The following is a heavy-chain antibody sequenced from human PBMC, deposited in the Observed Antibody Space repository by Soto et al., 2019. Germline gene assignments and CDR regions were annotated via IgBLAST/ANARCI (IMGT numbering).Heavy chain of an antibody. V-gene: IGHV3-33*08. J-gene: IGHJ4*02. Sequence: PGGSLRLSCAASGFPFSGYAMSWVRQAPGKGLEWVAIIWYDGSNEYYADSVRGRFTISRDNSKNTLYLQMSSLRVDDTAVYYCARDYTSTGYGLVYWGQGALVTVSS. CDR3: ARDYTSTGYGLVY. D-gene: IGHD6-25*01. CDR2: IWYDGSNE. CDR1: GFPFSGYA.